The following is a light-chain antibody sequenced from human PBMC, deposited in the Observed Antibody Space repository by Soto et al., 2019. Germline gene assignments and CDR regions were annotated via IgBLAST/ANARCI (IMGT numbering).Light chain of an antibody. J-gene: IGKJ5*01. CDR2: DAS. CDR3: QQYNKWTLIT. V-gene: IGKV3-15*01. Sequence: IVMTQSPATLSVSPGARATLSCRASQSVSSNLAWYQQKPGQAPRLLIFDASTRATGIPARFSGSGSGTEFTLTISGLQSEDFAIYYCQQYNKWTLITFGQGTRLEIK. CDR1: QSVSSN.